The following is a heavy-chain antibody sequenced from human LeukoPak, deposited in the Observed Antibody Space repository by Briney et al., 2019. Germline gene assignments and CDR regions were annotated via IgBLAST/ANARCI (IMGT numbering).Heavy chain of an antibody. D-gene: IGHD3-10*01. Sequence: SETLSPTCTVSGGSISSGSYYWSWIRQPAGKGLEWIGRIYTSGSTNYNPSLKSRVTISVDTSKNQFSLKLSSVTAADTAVYYCARAGITMVRGVITWFDPWGQGTLVTVSS. J-gene: IGHJ5*02. CDR2: IYTSGST. V-gene: IGHV4-61*02. CDR1: GGSISSGSYY. CDR3: ARAGITMVRGVITWFDP.